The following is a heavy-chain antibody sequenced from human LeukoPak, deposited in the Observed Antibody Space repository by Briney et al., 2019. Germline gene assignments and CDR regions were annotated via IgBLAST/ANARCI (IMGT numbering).Heavy chain of an antibody. D-gene: IGHD5-24*01. CDR2: IYWNDVK. CDR1: GFSLTANRVA. Sequence: ESGPTLVNPTQTLALTCTFSGFSLTANRVAVGWIRQPPEKALEWLALIYWNDVKRYSPSLKSRLTLTKDTSRNQVVLTMTNVVPVDTATYYCARNPPGYNECAFDSWGQGTLVTVSS. J-gene: IGHJ4*02. CDR3: ARNPPGYNECAFDS. V-gene: IGHV2-5*01.